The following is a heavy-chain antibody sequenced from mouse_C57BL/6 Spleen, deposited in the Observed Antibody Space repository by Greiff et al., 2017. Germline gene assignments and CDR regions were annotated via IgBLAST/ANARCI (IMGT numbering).Heavy chain of an antibody. D-gene: IGHD3-2*02. J-gene: IGHJ3*01. CDR3: TSQAFFAY. V-gene: IGHV1-15*01. Sequence: QVQLQQSGAELVRPGASVTLSCKASGYTFTDYEMHWVKQTPVHGLEWIGAIDPETGGTAYNQKFKGKAILTADKSSSTAYMELRSLTYEDSVVYCCTSQAFFAYWGQGTLVTVSA. CDR1: GYTFTDYE. CDR2: IDPETGGT.